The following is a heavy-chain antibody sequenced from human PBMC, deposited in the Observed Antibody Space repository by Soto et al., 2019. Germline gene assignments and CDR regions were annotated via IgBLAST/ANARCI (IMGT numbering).Heavy chain of an antibody. Sequence: QVQLVQSGAEVKKPGSSVKVSCKTSGGTFGDYSISWVRQAPGQGLEWMGRIIPILGIVNNAQNLQGRVTITADKSTRTACMELSSLRSEDTAVYYCARGYCSGGTCDNAFEIWGQGTMVTVSS. CDR2: IIPILGIV. V-gene: IGHV1-69*02. CDR3: ARGYCSGGTCDNAFEI. D-gene: IGHD2-15*01. J-gene: IGHJ3*02. CDR1: GGTFGDYS.